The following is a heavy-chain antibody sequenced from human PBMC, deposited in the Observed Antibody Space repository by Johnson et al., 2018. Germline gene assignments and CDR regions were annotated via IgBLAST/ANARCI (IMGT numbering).Heavy chain of an antibody. J-gene: IGHJ3*02. CDR2: IIPIFGTA. D-gene: IGHD3-22*01. V-gene: IGHV1-69*01. Sequence: QVQLVQSGAEVKKPGSSVKVSCKASGGTFSSYAISWVRQAPGQGLEWMGGIIPIFGTANYAQKFQGRVTLTADESTSTAYMELSSLRSEDTAVYYCARDRFAVVTTSDAFDIWGQGTMVTVSS. CDR3: ARDRFAVVTTSDAFDI. CDR1: GGTFSSYA.